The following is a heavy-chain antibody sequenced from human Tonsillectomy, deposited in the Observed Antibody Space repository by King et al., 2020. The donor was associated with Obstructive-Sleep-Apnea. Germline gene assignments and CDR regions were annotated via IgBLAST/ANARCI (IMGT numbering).Heavy chain of an antibody. CDR2: IYHSGST. D-gene: IGHD3-22*01. Sequence: QLPESGPGLVKPSGTLSLTCAVSGGSISSTNWWSWVRQPPGKGLEWIGEIYHSGSTNYNPSLKSRVTISVDKSRNQFSLKLPSVTAADTAVYFCARTGNVDYDRTGVPHNWFDPWGQGTLVTVSS. J-gene: IGHJ5*02. CDR3: ARTGNVDYDRTGVPHNWFDP. V-gene: IGHV4-4*02. CDR1: GGSISSTNW.